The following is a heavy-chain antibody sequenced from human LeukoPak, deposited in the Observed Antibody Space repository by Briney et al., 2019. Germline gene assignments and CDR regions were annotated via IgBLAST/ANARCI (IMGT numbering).Heavy chain of an antibody. CDR3: ARDNGRDPNWFDP. J-gene: IGHJ5*02. Sequence: SETLSLTCAVYGGSFSGYYWSWIRQPPGKGLEWIGEINHSGSTNYNPSLKSRVTISVDTSKNQFSLKLSSVTAADTAVYYCARDNGRDPNWFDPWGQGTLVTVSS. D-gene: IGHD2-8*01. V-gene: IGHV4-34*01. CDR2: INHSGST. CDR1: GGSFSGYY.